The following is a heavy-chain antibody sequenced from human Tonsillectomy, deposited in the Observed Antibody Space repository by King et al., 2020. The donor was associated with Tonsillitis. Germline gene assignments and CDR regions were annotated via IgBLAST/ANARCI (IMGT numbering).Heavy chain of an antibody. CDR1: GFTFSSSA. J-gene: IGHJ4*02. V-gene: IGHV3-23*04. Sequence: VQLVESGGGLVQPGGSLRLSCAASGFTFSSSAMAWVRQAPGKGLEWVSGISGSGGSTYYADSVKGRFTISRDNYKNTMYLQMNILGAEDTALYYCAKVVSTAMVYYFDYWGQGTLATVSS. D-gene: IGHD5-18*01. CDR3: AKVVSTAMVYYFDY. CDR2: ISGSGGST.